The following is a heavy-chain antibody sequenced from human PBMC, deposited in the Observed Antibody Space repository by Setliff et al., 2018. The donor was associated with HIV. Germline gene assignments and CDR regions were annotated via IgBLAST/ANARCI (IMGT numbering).Heavy chain of an antibody. CDR2: IYTSGST. Sequence: SETLSLTCTVSGGSMSTYYWSWIRQPPGKGLEWIGYIYTSGSTNYNPSLRSRVTISVDGSKNQSSLNLTSVTAADTAVYYCARWHPPYGFWEEDYWGQGTLVTVSS. CDR3: ARWHPPYGFWEEDY. D-gene: IGHD3-10*01. J-gene: IGHJ4*02. CDR1: GGSMSTYY. V-gene: IGHV4-4*08.